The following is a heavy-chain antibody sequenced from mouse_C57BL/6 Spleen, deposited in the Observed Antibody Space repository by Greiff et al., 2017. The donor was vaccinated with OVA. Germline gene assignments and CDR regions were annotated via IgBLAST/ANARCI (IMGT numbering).Heavy chain of an antibody. D-gene: IGHD1-1*01. Sequence: QLVASGGGLVKPGGSLKLSCAASGFTFSSYAMSWVRQTPEKRLEWVATISDGGSYTYYPDNVKGRFTISRDNAKNNLYMQMSHLKSEDTAMYYCARIYYYGAWYSEVWGTETTGTASS. CDR2: ISDGGSYT. J-gene: IGHJ1*03. V-gene: IGHV5-4*01. CDR1: GFTFSSYA. CDR3: ARIYYYGAWYSEV.